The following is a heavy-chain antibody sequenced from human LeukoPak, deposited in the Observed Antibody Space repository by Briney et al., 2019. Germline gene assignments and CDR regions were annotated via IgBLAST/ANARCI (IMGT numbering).Heavy chain of an antibody. V-gene: IGHV1-8*01. J-gene: IGHJ6*02. D-gene: IGHD3-3*01. CDR3: ARGPDYGVAAASWWDGMDV. CDR2: MNPNSGNT. CDR1: GYTFTSYD. Sequence: ASVKVSCKASGYTFTSYDINWVRQATGQGLEWMGWMNPNSGNTGYAQKFQGRVTMTRNTSISTAYMELSSLRSEDTAVYYCARGPDYGVAAASWWDGMDVWGQGTTVTVS.